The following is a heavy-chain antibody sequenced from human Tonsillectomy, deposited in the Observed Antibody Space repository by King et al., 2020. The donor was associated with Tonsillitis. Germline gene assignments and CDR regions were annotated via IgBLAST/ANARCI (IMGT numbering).Heavy chain of an antibody. D-gene: IGHD4-11*01. CDR3: ARSDYSKDAFDI. J-gene: IGHJ3*02. Sequence: VQLVESGGGLVQPGGSLRLSCAASGFTFSSYLIHWVRQAPGKGLVWVSRINSDGNSTSYVDSVKGRFTISRDNAKNTLYLQINSLRAEDTAVYYCARSDYSKDAFDIWGQGTMVTVSS. CDR1: GFTFSSYL. CDR2: INSDGNST. V-gene: IGHV3-74*01.